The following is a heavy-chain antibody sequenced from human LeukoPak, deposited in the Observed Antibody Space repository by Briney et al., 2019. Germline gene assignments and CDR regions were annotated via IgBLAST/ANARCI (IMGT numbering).Heavy chain of an antibody. CDR2: ISRDGTNK. J-gene: IGHJ4*02. CDR3: ARDQTAGYPDY. D-gene: IGHD2-21*02. Sequence: PGRSLGVSCEASGFTFRNYDMHWVRQAPGKGLEWVAVISRDGTNKYYADSVKGRFTISRDNSKNTVYLQMNSQSAEDTAVYYCARDQTAGYPDYWGQGTLVTVSS. V-gene: IGHV3-30*03. CDR1: GFTFRNYD.